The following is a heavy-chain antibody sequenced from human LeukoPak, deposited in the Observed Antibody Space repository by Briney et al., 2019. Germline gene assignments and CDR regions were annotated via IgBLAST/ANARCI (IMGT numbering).Heavy chain of an antibody. CDR3: AREGDGNIYRFFDC. J-gene: IGHJ4*02. CDR1: GFTFSSYW. Sequence: GGSLRLSCAASGFTFSSYWMHWVRQTPGKGLVWVSYVNSDGSTTNYVDSVKGRFTISRDNAKNTLFLQMNSLRAEDTAVYYCAREGDGNIYRFFDCWGQGTLVTVSS. V-gene: IGHV3-74*01. CDR2: VNSDGSTT. D-gene: IGHD5-24*01.